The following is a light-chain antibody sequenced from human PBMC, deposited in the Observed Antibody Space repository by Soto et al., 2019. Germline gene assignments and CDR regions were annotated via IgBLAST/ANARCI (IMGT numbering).Light chain of an antibody. Sequence: IVLTQSPATLSLSPRERATLSCRASQGIFSHLDWFQQKPGQAPRLLIYATSNRASGVPARFSGSGSGTDFTLTISSLEPEDFAVYYCQQRYTWPLSFGGGTKVEIK. CDR3: QQRYTWPLS. CDR1: QGIFSH. CDR2: ATS. J-gene: IGKJ4*01. V-gene: IGKV3-11*01.